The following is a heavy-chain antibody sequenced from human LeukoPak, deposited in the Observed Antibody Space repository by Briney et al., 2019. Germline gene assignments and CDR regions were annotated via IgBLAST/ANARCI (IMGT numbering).Heavy chain of an antibody. V-gene: IGHV4-34*01. CDR1: GGSFSGYY. CDR3: ARSRGWYPNWFDP. CDR2: INHSGRT. Sequence: SETLSLTCAVYGGSFSGYYWSWIRQPPGKGLEWIGEINHSGRTNYNPSLKSRVTISVDTSKNQFSLKLSSVTAADTAVYYCARSRGWYPNWFDPWGQGTLVTVSS. J-gene: IGHJ5*02. D-gene: IGHD6-19*01.